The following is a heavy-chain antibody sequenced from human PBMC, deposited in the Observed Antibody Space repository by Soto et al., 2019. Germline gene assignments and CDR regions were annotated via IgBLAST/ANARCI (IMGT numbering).Heavy chain of an antibody. CDR3: AGSPPFHY. CDR1: SASLSSSTYY. J-gene: IGHJ4*02. D-gene: IGHD6-6*01. V-gene: IGHV4-39*01. Sequence: TSETLSLTCRVSSASLSSSTYYWSWIRQPPGRGPEWIGSIYYSGNTYYKPSLKSRVSISIDTARNQFSLKLTSVTAADTGVYYCAGSPPFHYGGPGLLVT. CDR2: IYYSGNT.